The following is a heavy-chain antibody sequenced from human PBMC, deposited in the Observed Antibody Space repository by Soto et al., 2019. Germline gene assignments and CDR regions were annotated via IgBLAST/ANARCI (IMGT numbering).Heavy chain of an antibody. CDR2: INHSGST. CDR1: GGSFSGYY. CDR3: ARSNTLYSLSNWFDP. D-gene: IGHD2-15*01. V-gene: IGHV4-34*01. Sequence: PAETLSLTCAVYGGSFSGYYWSWIRQPPGKGLEWIGEINHSGSTNYNPSLKSRVTISVDTSKNQSSLKLSSVTAADTAVYYCARSNTLYSLSNWFDPWGQGTLVTVSS. J-gene: IGHJ5*02.